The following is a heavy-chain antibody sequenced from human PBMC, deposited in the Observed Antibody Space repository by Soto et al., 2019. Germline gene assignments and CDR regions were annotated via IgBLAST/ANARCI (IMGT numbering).Heavy chain of an antibody. CDR3: AKVSTPYYYYGMDV. D-gene: IGHD3-3*02. V-gene: IGHV3-30*18. Sequence: GGSLRLSCAASGFTFSSYGMHWVRQAPGKGLEWVAVISYDGSNKYYADSVKGRFTISRDNSENTLYLQMNSLRAEDTAVYYCAKVSTPYYYYGMDVWGQGTTVTVSS. CDR2: ISYDGSNK. CDR1: GFTFSSYG. J-gene: IGHJ6*02.